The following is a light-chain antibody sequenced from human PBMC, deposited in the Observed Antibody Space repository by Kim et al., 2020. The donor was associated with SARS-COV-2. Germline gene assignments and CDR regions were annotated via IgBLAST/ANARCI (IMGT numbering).Light chain of an antibody. CDR1: QDIRND. V-gene: IGKV1-17*01. J-gene: IGKJ5*01. Sequence: ASVGDRVTITCLASQDIRNDLGWYQQNPGRAPKRLIYCASSLQSGVPSRFSGSGSGTEFTLTISSVQPEDFATYFCLQHSTYPITFGQGTRLEIK. CDR3: LQHSTYPIT. CDR2: CAS.